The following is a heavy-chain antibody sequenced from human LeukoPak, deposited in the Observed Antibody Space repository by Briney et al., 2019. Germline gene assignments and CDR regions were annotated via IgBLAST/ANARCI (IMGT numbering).Heavy chain of an antibody. CDR1: GGSFSDYY. V-gene: IGHV4-34*01. D-gene: IGHD2-2*02. CDR3: AREACGSSSCYSIFYYHVDV. J-gene: IGHJ6*03. CDR2: INHSGSP. Sequence: SETLSLTCAVYGGSFSDYYWTWIRQSPGKGLEWIGEINHSGSPNNNPSLKSRVSISFDTSKNQFSLKLTSVTAADTAVYYCAREACGSSSCYSIFYYHVDVWGTGTTVTVSS.